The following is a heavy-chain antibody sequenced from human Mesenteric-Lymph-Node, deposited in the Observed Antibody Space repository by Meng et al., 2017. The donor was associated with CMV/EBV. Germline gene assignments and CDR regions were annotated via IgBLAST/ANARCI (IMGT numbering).Heavy chain of an antibody. CDR1: GFTFSNYG. J-gene: IGHJ4*02. V-gene: IGHV3-33*06. D-gene: IGHD3-22*01. Sequence: GESLKISCAASGFTFSNYGMHWVRQAPGKGLEWVAVIWYDGRKEYYSDSVQGRFTISRDNSKNTLYLQMNSLRAEDTALYHCAKDPKAASSGYFWSQGTLVTVSS. CDR3: AKDPKAASSGYF. CDR2: IWYDGRKE.